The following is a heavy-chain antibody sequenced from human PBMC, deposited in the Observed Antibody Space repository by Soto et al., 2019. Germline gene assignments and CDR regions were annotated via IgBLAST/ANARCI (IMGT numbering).Heavy chain of an antibody. CDR1: GYTFTGHY. D-gene: IGHD6-13*01. CDR3: AREGREQHALGNNWFDP. V-gene: IGHV1-2*02. J-gene: IGHJ5*02. Sequence: QVQLVQSGAQVKPPGASVKVSCKASGYTFTGHYMHWVRQVSGKRLEHLGWLKSDNGGTYYSPNFQGRVTFTRDTSTSTAYMELSSLRSEDTAVYYCAREGREQHALGNNWFDPWGQGTLVTVSS. CDR2: LKSDNGGT.